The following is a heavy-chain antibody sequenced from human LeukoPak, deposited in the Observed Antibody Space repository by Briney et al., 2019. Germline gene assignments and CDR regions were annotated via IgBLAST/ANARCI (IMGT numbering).Heavy chain of an antibody. CDR2: MNPNSGNA. CDR1: GYTFTSYD. J-gene: IGHJ5*02. D-gene: IGHD6-13*01. Sequence: ASVKVSCKASGYTFTSYDINWVRQATGQGLEWMGWMNPNSGNAGYAQKFQGRVTMTRNTSISTAYMGLSSLRSEDTAVYYWARKQQLPPGYNWFDPWGQGTLVTVSS. CDR3: ARKQQLPPGYNWFDP. V-gene: IGHV1-8*01.